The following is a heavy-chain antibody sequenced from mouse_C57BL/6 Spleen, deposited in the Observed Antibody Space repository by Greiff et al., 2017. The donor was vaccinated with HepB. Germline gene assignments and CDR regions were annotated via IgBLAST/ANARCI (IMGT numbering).Heavy chain of an antibody. CDR1: GFPFSSYA. V-gene: IGHV5-4*01. Sequence: EVHLVESGGGLVKPGGSLKLSCAASGFPFSSYAMSWVRQTPEKRLEWVATISDGGSYTYYPDNVKGRFTISRDNAKNNLYLQMSHLKSEDTAMYYCARDYYGSSHYYAMDYWGQGTSVTVSS. CDR3: ARDYYGSSHYYAMDY. J-gene: IGHJ4*01. D-gene: IGHD1-1*01. CDR2: ISDGGSYT.